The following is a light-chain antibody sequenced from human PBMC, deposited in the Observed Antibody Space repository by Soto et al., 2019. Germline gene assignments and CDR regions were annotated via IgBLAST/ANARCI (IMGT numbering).Light chain of an antibody. Sequence: QSVLTPPPSASGTPGQRATISCSGSSSNIGSNTVNWYQQLPGTAPKLLIYSNNQRPSGVPDRFSGSKSGTSASLAISGLQSEDEADYYCAAWDDSLNGYVFGTGTKVTVL. CDR1: SSNIGSNT. J-gene: IGLJ1*01. V-gene: IGLV1-44*01. CDR2: SNN. CDR3: AAWDDSLNGYV.